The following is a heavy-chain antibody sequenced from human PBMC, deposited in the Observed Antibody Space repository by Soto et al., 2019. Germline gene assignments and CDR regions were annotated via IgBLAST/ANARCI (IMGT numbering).Heavy chain of an antibody. CDR1: GFTFSSYG. CDR3: ARGDAYYYYMDV. V-gene: IGHV3-33*01. J-gene: IGHJ6*03. Sequence: GGSLRLSCAASGFTFSSYGMHWVRQAPGKGLEWVAVIWYDGSNKYYADSVKGRFTISRDNSKNTLYLQMNSLRAEDTAVYYCARGDAYYYYMDVWGKGTTVTVSS. D-gene: IGHD3-16*01. CDR2: IWYDGSNK.